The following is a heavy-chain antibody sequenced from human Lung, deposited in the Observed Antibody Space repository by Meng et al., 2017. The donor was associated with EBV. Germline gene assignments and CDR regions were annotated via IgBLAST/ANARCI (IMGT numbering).Heavy chain of an antibody. D-gene: IGHD3-22*01. CDR1: GYTFTGYY. CDR3: ARDLSGYYSFVDY. CDR2: INLNKGGA. Sequence: QVQLGQCEAEAEGAGASVKVSCKASGYTFTGYYMQWVRQAAGQGLEWMGRINLNKGGANYAQQFKGRVTMTTDTSISTAYMELSRLRSDETAVYYCARDLSGYYSFVDYWGQGTLVTVSS. J-gene: IGHJ4*02. V-gene: IGHV1-2*06.